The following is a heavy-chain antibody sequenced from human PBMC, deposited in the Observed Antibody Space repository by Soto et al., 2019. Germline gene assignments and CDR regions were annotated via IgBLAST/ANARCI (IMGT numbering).Heavy chain of an antibody. D-gene: IGHD1-1*01. CDR1: GFTFSDHY. V-gene: IGHV3-72*01. J-gene: IGHJ4*02. CDR3: IRPMTGTTRGFDY. Sequence: EVQLVESGGGLVQPGGSLRLSCAASGFTFSDHYMDWVRQAPGKGPEWVGRSRNKANSYTTEYAASVKGRFTISRDDSENSVHLQMNSLKIEDTAVYFCIRPMTGTTRGFDYWGQGTLVTVSS. CDR2: SRNKANSYTT.